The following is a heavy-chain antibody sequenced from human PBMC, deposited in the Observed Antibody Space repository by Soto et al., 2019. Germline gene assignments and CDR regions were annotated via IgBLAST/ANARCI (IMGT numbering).Heavy chain of an antibody. CDR3: AREGYAYGVDF. D-gene: IGHD3-10*01. V-gene: IGHV3-53*02. Sequence: EVQLVQTGGGLIKPGGSLSLSCAASGLSVSDKYMSWVRQAPGKGLEWVSLTYTGGNSYFADFVKGRFIVSRDISKNTLFLHMNSLAAEDTVVYYCAREGYAYGVDFWGQGSLVTVSS. CDR1: GLSVSDKY. J-gene: IGHJ4*02. CDR2: TYTGGNS.